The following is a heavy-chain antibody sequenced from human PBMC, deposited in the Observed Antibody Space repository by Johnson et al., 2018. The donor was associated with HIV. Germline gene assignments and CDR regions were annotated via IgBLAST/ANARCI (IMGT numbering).Heavy chain of an antibody. V-gene: IGHV3-30-3*01. CDR1: EFTFSNYA. Sequence: QVQLVESGGGVVQPGRSLKLSCAASEFTFSNYAMHWVRQAPGKGLEWVAVISYDGSSKYYADSVKGRFTISRDNSKNTLNLQMNSLRPEDTAVFYCAKGMGLSIGELSDAFHFWGQGTMVTVSS. J-gene: IGHJ3*01. D-gene: IGHD3-10*01. CDR2: ISYDGSSK. CDR3: AKGMGLSIGELSDAFHF.